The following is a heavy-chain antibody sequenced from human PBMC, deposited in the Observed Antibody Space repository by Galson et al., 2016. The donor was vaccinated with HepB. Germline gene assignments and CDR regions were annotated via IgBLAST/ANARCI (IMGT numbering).Heavy chain of an antibody. J-gene: IGHJ4*02. CDR1: GFTFSTYG. CDR3: ARDGIAAASHYFDS. D-gene: IGHD6-13*01. V-gene: IGHV3-48*02. CDR2: IISTSTTI. Sequence: SLRLSCAASGFTFSTYGMNWVRQAPGKGLEWVSYIISTSTTIFYADSVRGRFTISRDNARNSLYLQMNSLRDEDTAVYYCARDGIAAASHYFDSWGQGTLVTVSS.